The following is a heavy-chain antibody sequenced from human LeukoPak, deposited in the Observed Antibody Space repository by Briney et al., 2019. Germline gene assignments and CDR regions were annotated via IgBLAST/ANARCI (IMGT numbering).Heavy chain of an antibody. CDR1: GFTFVNYA. CDR2: FDYNSGRI. Sequence: GGSLRLSCAVSGFTFVNYALHWVRQAPGKGLEWVSGFDYNSGRIDYADSVKGRFTISRDNAKSSLYLQMNSLRTEDTAFYYCARPYDNVTGYLDYWGQGTLVTVSS. D-gene: IGHD3-9*01. CDR3: ARPYDNVTGYLDY. V-gene: IGHV3-9*01. J-gene: IGHJ4*02.